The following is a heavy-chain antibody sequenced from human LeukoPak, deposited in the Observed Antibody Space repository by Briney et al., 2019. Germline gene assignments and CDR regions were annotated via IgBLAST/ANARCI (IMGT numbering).Heavy chain of an antibody. J-gene: IGHJ4*02. D-gene: IGHD1-14*01. V-gene: IGHV1-2*02. CDR1: GYTFDNFY. CDR3: ARDEGSTYNQLDY. Sequence: ASVKVSCKASGYTFDNFYIHWVRQAPGQGPEWMGWINGNDGSTNYALKFRGRVTMTRVTAISTVYMDLSGLRPDDTAIYYCARDEGSTYNQLDYWGQGTLVTVSS. CDR2: INGNDGST.